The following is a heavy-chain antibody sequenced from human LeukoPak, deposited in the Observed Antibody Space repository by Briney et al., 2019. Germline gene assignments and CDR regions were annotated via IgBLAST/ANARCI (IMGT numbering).Heavy chain of an antibody. J-gene: IGHJ5*02. V-gene: IGHV3-21*04. CDR1: GFTFSSYS. D-gene: IGHD3-9*01. CDR3: ARVIGILTGYGPAYNWFDP. CDR2: ISSSSSYI. Sequence: GGSLRLSCAASGFTFSSYSMNWVRQAPGKGLEWVSSISSSSSYIYYADSVKGRFTISRDNAKNSLYLQMNSLRAEDTAVYYCARVIGILTGYGPAYNWFDPWGQGTLVTVSS.